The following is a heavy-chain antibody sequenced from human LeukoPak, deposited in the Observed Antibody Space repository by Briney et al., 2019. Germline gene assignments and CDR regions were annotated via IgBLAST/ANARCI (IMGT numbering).Heavy chain of an antibody. CDR2: MNPYSGNT. J-gene: IGHJ4*02. CDR3: ARVAYSSSF. V-gene: IGHV1-8*03. Sequence: LEWMGWMNPYSGNTGYAQKFQDRVTITRNTSISTAYMELSSLRSEDTAVYYCARVAYSSSFWGQGTLVTVSS. D-gene: IGHD6-6*01.